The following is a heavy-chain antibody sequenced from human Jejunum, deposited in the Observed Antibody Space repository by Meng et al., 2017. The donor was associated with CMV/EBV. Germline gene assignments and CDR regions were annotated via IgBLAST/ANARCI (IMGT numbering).Heavy chain of an antibody. CDR1: GFIFSRYT. Sequence: QVQLFVSGXXXXXSXGSXMLFFAAVGFIFSRYTMHWVRQAPGKGLEWVAFIQSDGSNENYRDSVKGRFTISRDNSKNTLYLQMNSLRADDTALYYCAKDGDEYSGSYGRWFDPWGQGTLVTVSS. CDR2: IQSDGSNE. D-gene: IGHD1-26*01. V-gene: IGHV3-30*02. CDR3: AKDGDEYSGSYGRWFDP. J-gene: IGHJ5*02.